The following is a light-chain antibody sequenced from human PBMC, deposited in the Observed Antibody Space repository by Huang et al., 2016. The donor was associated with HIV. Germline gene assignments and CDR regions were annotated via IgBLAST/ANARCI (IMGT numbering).Light chain of an antibody. J-gene: IGKJ3*01. V-gene: IGKV4-1*01. CDR1: QSILYSSTDKSY. Sequence: DIVMTQSPDSLAVSLGERATINCKSSQSILYSSTDKSYLAWYHQKPGQPPKLLIYWASTRESGVPDRFIGSGSGTDFTLTISSLQAEDVAVYYCQQYYSSPFTSGPGTKVDIK. CDR3: QQYYSSPFT. CDR2: WAS.